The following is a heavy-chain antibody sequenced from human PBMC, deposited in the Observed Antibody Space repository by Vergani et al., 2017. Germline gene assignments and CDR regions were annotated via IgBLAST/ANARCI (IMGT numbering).Heavy chain of an antibody. CDR3: ARDQSGNYFDY. D-gene: IGHD1-26*01. Sequence: QVQLQQWGAGLLKPSETLSLTCTVSGGSISSYYWSWIRQPPGKGLEWIGYIYYSGSTNYNPSLKSRVTISVDTSKNQFSLKLSSVTAADTAVYYCARDQSGNYFDYWGQGTLVTVSS. CDR2: IYYSGST. CDR1: GGSISSYY. J-gene: IGHJ4*02. V-gene: IGHV4-59*01.